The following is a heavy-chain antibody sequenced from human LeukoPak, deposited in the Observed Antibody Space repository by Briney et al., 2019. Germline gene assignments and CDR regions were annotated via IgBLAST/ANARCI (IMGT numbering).Heavy chain of an antibody. D-gene: IGHD5-24*01. CDR1: GFTFSSYS. V-gene: IGHV3-23*01. J-gene: IGHJ3*01. CDR3: VKDIQLST. CDR2: IGSSGGST. Sequence: TGGSLRLSCAASGFTFSSYSMNWVRQAPGKGLEWVSLIGSSGGSTYYADSVKGRFTISRDNSNHTLSLQMNSLRVEDTAIYYCVKDIQLSTWGLGTMVTVSS.